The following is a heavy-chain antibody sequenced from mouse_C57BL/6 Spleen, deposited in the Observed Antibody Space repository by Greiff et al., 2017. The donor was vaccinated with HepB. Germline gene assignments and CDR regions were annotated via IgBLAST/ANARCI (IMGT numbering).Heavy chain of an antibody. Sequence: QVQLQQPGAELVKPGASVKLSCKASGYTFTSYWMHWVKQRPGQGLEWIGMIHPNSGSTNYNEKFKSKATLTVDKSSSTAYMQLSSLTSEDSAVYYCARETGSSPWYFDVWGTGTTVTVSS. CDR3: ARETGSSPWYFDV. D-gene: IGHD1-1*01. J-gene: IGHJ1*03. CDR1: GYTFTSYW. CDR2: IHPNSGST. V-gene: IGHV1-64*01.